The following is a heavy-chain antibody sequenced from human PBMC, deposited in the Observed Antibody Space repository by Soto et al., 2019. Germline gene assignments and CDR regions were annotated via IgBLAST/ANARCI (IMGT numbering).Heavy chain of an antibody. V-gene: IGHV5-51*01. CDR3: ARHNRVRGSFSYYYGMDV. CDR2: IYPGDSDT. Sequence: GESLKISCKGSGYSFTSYWIGWVRQMPGKGLEWMGIIYPGDSDTRYSPSFQGQVTISADKSISTAYLQWSSLKASDTAMYYCARHNRVRGSFSYYYGMDVWGQGTTVTVSS. D-gene: IGHD1-26*01. J-gene: IGHJ6*02. CDR1: GYSFTSYW.